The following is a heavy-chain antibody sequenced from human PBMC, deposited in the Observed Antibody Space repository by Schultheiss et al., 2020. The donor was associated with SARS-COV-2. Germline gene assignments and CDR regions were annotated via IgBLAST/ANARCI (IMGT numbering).Heavy chain of an antibody. Sequence: SETLSLTCTVSGGSISSYYWSWIRQPPGKGLEWIGYIYYSGSTYYNPSLKSRVTMSVDTSKNQFSLKLSSVTAADTAVYYCARERGIFGVVISSGMDVWGQGTTVTVSS. V-gene: IGHV4-59*04. CDR2: IYYSGST. CDR1: GGSISSYY. D-gene: IGHD3-3*01. J-gene: IGHJ6*02. CDR3: ARERGIFGVVISSGMDV.